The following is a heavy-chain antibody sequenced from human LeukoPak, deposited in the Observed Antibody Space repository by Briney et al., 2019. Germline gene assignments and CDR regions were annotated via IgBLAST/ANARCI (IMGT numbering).Heavy chain of an antibody. CDR3: AKVAQITMIVVDAFDI. Sequence: PGGSLRLSCAASGFTFSSYWMHWVRQAPGKGLVWVSHINSDGSSTSYADSVKGRFTISRDNAKNTLYLQMNSLRAEDTAVYYCAKVAQITMIVVDAFDIWGQGTVVTVSS. CDR1: GFTFSSYW. D-gene: IGHD3-22*01. CDR2: INSDGSST. V-gene: IGHV3-74*01. J-gene: IGHJ3*02.